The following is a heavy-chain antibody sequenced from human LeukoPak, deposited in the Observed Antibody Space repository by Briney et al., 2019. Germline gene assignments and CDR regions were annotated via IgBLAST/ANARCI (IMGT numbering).Heavy chain of an antibody. V-gene: IGHV4-4*07. CDR2: IYYTGST. Sequence: PSETLSLTCTVSGDSFTSYFWSWIRQPAGQGLEWIGHIYYTGSTKYNPSLTSRVSMSVDTSKNQFSLKLTSVTAADTAVYYCARCDFGLRCNWFDPWGQGTLVTVSS. CDR1: GDSFTSYF. CDR3: ARCDFGLRCNWFDP. J-gene: IGHJ5*02. D-gene: IGHD4-17*01.